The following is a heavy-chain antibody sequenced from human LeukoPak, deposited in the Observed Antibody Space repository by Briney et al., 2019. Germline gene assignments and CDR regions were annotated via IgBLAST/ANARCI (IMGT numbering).Heavy chain of an antibody. V-gene: IGHV1-18*01. CDR3: AVVREAAAGHYYYYYMDV. CDR1: GYTFTSYG. Sequence: ASVKVSCKASGYTFTSYGISWVRQAPGQGLEWMGWISAYNGNTNYAQKLQGRVTMTTDTSTSTAYMELRSLRSDDTAVYYCAVVREAAAGHYYYYYMDVWGKGTTVTVSS. J-gene: IGHJ6*03. D-gene: IGHD6-13*01. CDR2: ISAYNGNT.